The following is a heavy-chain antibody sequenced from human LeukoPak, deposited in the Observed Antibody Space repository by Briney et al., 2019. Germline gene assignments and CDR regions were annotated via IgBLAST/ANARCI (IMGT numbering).Heavy chain of an antibody. CDR3: ARLQRGSSSWYGDYYFDY. J-gene: IGHJ4*02. V-gene: IGHV4-39*01. CDR2: IYYSGST. D-gene: IGHD6-13*01. CDR1: GGSISSSSYY. Sequence: SETLSLTCTVSGGSISSSSYYWGWIRQPPGKGLEWIGSIYYSGSTYYNPSLKSRVTISADTSKNQFSLKLSSVTAADTAVYYCARLQRGSSSWYGDYYFDYWGQGTLVTVSS.